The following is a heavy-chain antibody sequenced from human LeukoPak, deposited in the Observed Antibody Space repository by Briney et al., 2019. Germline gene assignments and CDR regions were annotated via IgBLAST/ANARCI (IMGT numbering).Heavy chain of an antibody. D-gene: IGHD3-22*01. CDR3: AKDWYCYDSSGFI. J-gene: IGHJ4*02. Sequence: GGSLRLSCAASGFTFSSYGMHWVRQAPGKGLEWVAFIRYDGSNKYYADSVKGRSTISRDNSKNTLYLQMNSLRAEDTAGYYCAKDWYCYDSSGFIWGQGTLVTVSS. CDR2: IRYDGSNK. CDR1: GFTFSSYG. V-gene: IGHV3-30*02.